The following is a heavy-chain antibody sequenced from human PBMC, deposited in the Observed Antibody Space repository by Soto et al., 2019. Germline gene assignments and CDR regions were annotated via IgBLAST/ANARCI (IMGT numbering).Heavy chain of an antibody. J-gene: IGHJ4*02. Sequence: QITLNESGPTVVRPTETLTLTCRFSGFSLTTSAVGVGWIRQSPGKAPEWLALIYWDDDKRYSASLKSRLTITKDTSKKQVVVTVSDLDPTDAATYYCAHRVLRTVFGLVTTTAIYFDFWGQGTPVAVSS. D-gene: IGHD3-3*01. CDR1: GFSLTTSAVG. CDR2: IYWDDDK. CDR3: AHRVLRTVFGLVTTTAIYFDF. V-gene: IGHV2-5*02.